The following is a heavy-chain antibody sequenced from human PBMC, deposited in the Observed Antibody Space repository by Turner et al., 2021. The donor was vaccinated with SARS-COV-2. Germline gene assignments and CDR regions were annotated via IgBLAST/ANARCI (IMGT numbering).Heavy chain of an antibody. D-gene: IGHD2-21*02. Sequence: QVQLVQSGAEMKKPGSSVKVSCKASGGTFRSNAINWVRQAPGQGLEWMGGIIPILGITNYAQKFQGRVTITADKSTSTAYMELSSLRSEDTAVYYCATGYAYCGGDCSIHYWGQGTLVTVSS. J-gene: IGHJ4*02. CDR1: GGTFRSNA. CDR2: IIPILGIT. CDR3: ATGYAYCGGDCSIHY. V-gene: IGHV1-69*10.